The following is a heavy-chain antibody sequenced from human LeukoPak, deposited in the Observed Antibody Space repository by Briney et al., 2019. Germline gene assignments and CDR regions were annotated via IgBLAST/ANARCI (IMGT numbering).Heavy chain of an antibody. CDR2: IYSGGST. V-gene: IGHV3-53*01. CDR1: GFTVSSNY. CDR3: AKDVSGRDGYNYFDY. J-gene: IGHJ4*02. Sequence: GGSLRLSCAASGFTVSSNYMSWVRQAPGKGLEWVSIIYSGGSTFYADSVKGRFTISRDNAKNSLYLQMNSLRAEDTAVYYCAKDVSGRDGYNYFDYWGQGTLVTVSS. D-gene: IGHD5-24*01.